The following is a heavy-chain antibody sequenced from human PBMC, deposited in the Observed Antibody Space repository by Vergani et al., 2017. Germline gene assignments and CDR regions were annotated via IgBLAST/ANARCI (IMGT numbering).Heavy chain of an antibody. J-gene: IGHJ6*03. CDR1: GYTFTSYG. CDR3: ARFRYCSSTSCRYYYYYMDG. Sequence: QVQLVQSGAEVKKPGASVKVSCKASGYTFTSYGISWVRQAPGQGLEWMGWISAYNGNTNYAQKLQGRVTMTTDTSTSTAYMELRSLRSDDTAVYYCARFRYCSSTSCRYYYYYMDGWGKGTTVTVSS. D-gene: IGHD2-2*01. V-gene: IGHV1-18*01. CDR2: ISAYNGNT.